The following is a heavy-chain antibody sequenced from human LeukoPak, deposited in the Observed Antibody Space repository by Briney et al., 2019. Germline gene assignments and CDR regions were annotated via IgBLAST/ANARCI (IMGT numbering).Heavy chain of an antibody. CDR1: GFTFSSYA. J-gene: IGHJ4*02. V-gene: IGHV3-30-3*01. CDR3: ARGDVFIYLFDL. Sequence: PGGSLRLSCAASGFTFSSYAMHWVRQAPGKGLEWVAVISYDGSNKYYADSVKGRFTISRDNSKNTLYLQMNSLRAEDTAVYYCARGDVFIYLFDLRGPGTLVNV. D-gene: IGHD2-21*01. CDR2: ISYDGSNK.